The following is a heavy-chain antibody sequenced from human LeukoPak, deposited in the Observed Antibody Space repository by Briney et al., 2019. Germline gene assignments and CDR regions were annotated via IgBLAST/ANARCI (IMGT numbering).Heavy chain of an antibody. J-gene: IGHJ4*02. Sequence: ASVKVSCKASGYTFTGYYMHWVRQAPGQGLEWMGRINPNSGGTNYAQKFQGRVTMTRDTSISTAYMELSRLRSDDTAVYNCARDYCGGDCFPDYWGQGTLVTVSS. CDR3: ARDYCGGDCFPDY. D-gene: IGHD2-21*02. CDR1: GYTFTGYY. V-gene: IGHV1-2*06. CDR2: INPNSGGT.